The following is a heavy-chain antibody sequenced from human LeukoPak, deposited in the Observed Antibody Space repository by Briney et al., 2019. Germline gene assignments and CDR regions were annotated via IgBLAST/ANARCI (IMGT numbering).Heavy chain of an antibody. CDR1: GYTFTSYY. CDR2: INPSGGST. Sequence: ASVKVSCKASGYTFTSYYMHWVRQAPGQGLEWMGIINPSGGSTSYAQKFQGRVTMTRDTSTSTVYMELSSMRSEDTAVYYCARESRGGYYFDYWGQGTLVTVSS. V-gene: IGHV1-46*01. J-gene: IGHJ4*02. CDR3: ARESRGGYYFDY. D-gene: IGHD3-16*01.